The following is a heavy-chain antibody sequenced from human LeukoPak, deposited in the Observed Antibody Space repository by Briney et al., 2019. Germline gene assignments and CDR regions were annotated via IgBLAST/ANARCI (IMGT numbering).Heavy chain of an antibody. J-gene: IGHJ4*02. CDR3: ARVGRYCSGGSCLPGPGNY. V-gene: IGHV3-20*04. CDR1: GFTFDDYG. D-gene: IGHD2-15*01. Sequence: GGSLRLSCAASGFTFDDYGMSWARQAPGKGLEWVSGINWNGGSTGYADSVKGRFTISRDNAKNSLYLQMNSLRAEDTALYYCARVGRYCSGGSCLPGPGNYRGQGTLVTVSS. CDR2: INWNGGST.